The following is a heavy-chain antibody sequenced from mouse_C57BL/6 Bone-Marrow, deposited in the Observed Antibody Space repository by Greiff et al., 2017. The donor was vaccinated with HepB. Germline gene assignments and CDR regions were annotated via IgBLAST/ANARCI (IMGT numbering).Heavy chain of an antibody. CDR3: ARMCSGYPFDY. Sequence: QVQLQQPGAELVRPGSSVKLSCKASGYTFTSYWMAWVKQRPGQGLEWIGNIYPSDSETHYNQKFKDKATLTVDKSSSTAYMQLSSLTSEDSAVYYCARMCSGYPFDYWGQGTTLTVSS. V-gene: IGHV1-61*01. CDR1: GYTFTSYW. D-gene: IGHD3-2*02. CDR2: IYPSDSET. J-gene: IGHJ2*01.